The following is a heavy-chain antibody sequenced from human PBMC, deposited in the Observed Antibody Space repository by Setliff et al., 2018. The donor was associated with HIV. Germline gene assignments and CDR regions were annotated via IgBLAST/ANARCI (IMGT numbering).Heavy chain of an antibody. V-gene: IGHV3-73*01. CDR2: IGSKANSYAT. CDR1: GFTFSGST. J-gene: IGHJ4*02. D-gene: IGHD6-13*01. CDR3: NTVRTRYSSTWF. Sequence: GGSLRLSCAASGFTFSGSTIHWVRQASGKGLEWVGRIGSKANSYATAYAASVKGRFTTSREDSKNTAYLQMNSLKTEDTAVYYCNTVRTRYSSTWFWGQGTLVTVSS.